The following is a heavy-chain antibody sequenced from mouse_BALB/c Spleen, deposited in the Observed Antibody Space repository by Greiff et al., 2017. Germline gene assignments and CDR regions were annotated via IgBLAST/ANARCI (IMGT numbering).Heavy chain of an antibody. V-gene: IGHV1S81*02. D-gene: IGHD3-3*01. CDR1: GYTFTSYW. Sequence: QVQLQQPGAELVKPGASVKLSCKASGYTFTSYWMHWVKQRPGQGLEWIGEINPSNGRTNYNEKFKSKATLTVDKSSSTAYMQLSSLTSEDSAVYYCARSGGRGYAMDDWGQGTSVTVSS. CDR3: ARSGGRGYAMDD. CDR2: INPSNGRT. J-gene: IGHJ4*01.